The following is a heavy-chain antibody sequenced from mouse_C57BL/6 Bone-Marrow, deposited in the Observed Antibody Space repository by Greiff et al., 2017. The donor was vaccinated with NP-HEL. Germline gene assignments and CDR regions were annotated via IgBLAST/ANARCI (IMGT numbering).Heavy chain of an antibody. Sequence: QVQLQQSGAELARPGASVKLSCKASGYTFTSYGISWVKQRTGQGLEWIGEIYPRSGNTYYNEKFKGKATLTADKSSSTAYMELRSLTSEDSAVYFCADGDYSNFAFAYWGQGTLVTVSA. V-gene: IGHV1-81*01. J-gene: IGHJ3*01. CDR2: IYPRSGNT. CDR3: ADGDYSNFAFAY. CDR1: GYTFTSYG. D-gene: IGHD2-5*01.